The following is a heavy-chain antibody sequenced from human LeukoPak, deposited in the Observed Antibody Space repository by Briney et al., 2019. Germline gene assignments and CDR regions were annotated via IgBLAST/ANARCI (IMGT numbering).Heavy chain of an antibody. CDR3: ARAYYESSAYRHAVYFDY. D-gene: IGHD3-22*01. J-gene: IGHJ4*02. CDR2: INPSDDST. CDR1: GYTFNSSY. Sequence: GASVKVSCKASGYTFNSSYMHWVRQAPGQGLEGMGIINPSDDSTRYAQKFQGRVTMTKDTSTNTVYMHLSSLSSDDTAVYYCARAYYESSAYRHAVYFDYWGQGTLVTVSS. V-gene: IGHV1-46*02.